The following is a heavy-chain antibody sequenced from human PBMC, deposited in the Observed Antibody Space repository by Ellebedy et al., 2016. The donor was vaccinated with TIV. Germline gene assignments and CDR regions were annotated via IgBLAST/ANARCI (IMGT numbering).Heavy chain of an antibody. CDR1: GFTFSSYA. Sequence: GESLKISXAASGFTFSSYAMSWVRQAPGKGLEWVSAISGSGGSTYYADSVKGRFTISRDNSKNTLYLQMNSLRAEDTAVYYCAKSSYGGITMVRGVPPYGMDVWGQGTTVTVSS. V-gene: IGHV3-23*01. J-gene: IGHJ6*02. CDR3: AKSSYGGITMVRGVPPYGMDV. D-gene: IGHD3-10*01. CDR2: ISGSGGST.